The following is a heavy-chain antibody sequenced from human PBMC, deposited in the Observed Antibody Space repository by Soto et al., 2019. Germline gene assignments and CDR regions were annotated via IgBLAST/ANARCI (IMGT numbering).Heavy chain of an antibody. J-gene: IGHJ3*02. V-gene: IGHV3-23*01. CDR2: ISYSADKT. CDR3: ARRASTATTNWGAFDI. D-gene: IGHD1-7*01. Sequence: EVQLLESGGGLVQPRGSLRLSCAASGFTFSNYVMNWVRQAPGKGLEWVSTISYSADKTFYADSVKGRFTISRDNSRDTLLLQMNSLRADDAAVYYCARRASTATTNWGAFDIWGQGTMVTVSS. CDR1: GFTFSNYV.